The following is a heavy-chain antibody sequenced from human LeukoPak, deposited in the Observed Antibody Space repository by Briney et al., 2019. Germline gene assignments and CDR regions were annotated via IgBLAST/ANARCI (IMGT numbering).Heavy chain of an antibody. Sequence: GGSLTFYCAASGFTFSSYGMHWVGPAPGKGLEGVTFIRYDGSNKYYEDSVKGRLTRSRDNSKNSLYLQRTSLSDEAADVYYCAKPPNLLGYCSGGSCYDSYYFDCWGQGTLVTVSA. CDR2: IRYDGSNK. J-gene: IGHJ4*02. V-gene: IGHV3-30*02. D-gene: IGHD2-15*01. CDR1: GFTFSSYG. CDR3: AKPPNLLGYCSGGSCYDSYYFDC.